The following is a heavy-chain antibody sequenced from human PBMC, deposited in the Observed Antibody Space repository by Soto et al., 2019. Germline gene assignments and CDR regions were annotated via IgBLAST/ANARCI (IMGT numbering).Heavy chain of an antibody. J-gene: IGHJ4*02. V-gene: IGHV4-31*03. CDR1: GGSISSGGYY. D-gene: IGHD5-18*01. CDR3: ARWGRGYSYGVNFDY. Sequence: QVQLQESGPGLVKPSQTLSLTCTVSGGSISSGGYYWSWIRQHPGKGLEWIGYIYYSGSTYYNPSLKSRVTTSVDTSKNQFSLKLSSVTAADTAVYYCARWGRGYSYGVNFDYWGQGTLVTVSS. CDR2: IYYSGST.